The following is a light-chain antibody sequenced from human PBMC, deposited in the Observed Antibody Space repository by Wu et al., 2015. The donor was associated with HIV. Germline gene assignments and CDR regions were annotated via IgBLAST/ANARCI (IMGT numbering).Light chain of an antibody. CDR3: QQSYSTPLFT. CDR2: AAS. J-gene: IGKJ3*01. Sequence: DIQMTQSPSSLSASEGDRVTITCRASQGISNYVAWYQQKPGKVPKLLIYAASSLRSGVPSRFSGSGSGTDFTLTISSLQPEDFATYYCQQSYSTPLFTFGPGTKVDIK. V-gene: IGKV1-39*01. CDR1: QGISNY.